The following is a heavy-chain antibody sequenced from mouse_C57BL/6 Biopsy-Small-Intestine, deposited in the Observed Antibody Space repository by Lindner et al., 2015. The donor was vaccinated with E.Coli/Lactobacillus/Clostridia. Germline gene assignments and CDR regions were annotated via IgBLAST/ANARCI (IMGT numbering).Heavy chain of an antibody. CDR3: GSPYCAEAGCSSWGMDY. J-gene: IGHJ4*01. Sequence: SVKVSCKALGYMFTAYHIHWVRQAPGQGLEWMGRLTPNTGDTNYAEKFQGRVTMTRDTSTNTVYMELSRLTSDDTAVYFCGSPYCAEAGCSSWGMDYWGQGTTVTVSS. D-gene: IGHD6-1*01. V-gene: IGHV1-84*02. CDR2: LTPNTGDT. CDR1: GYMFTAYH.